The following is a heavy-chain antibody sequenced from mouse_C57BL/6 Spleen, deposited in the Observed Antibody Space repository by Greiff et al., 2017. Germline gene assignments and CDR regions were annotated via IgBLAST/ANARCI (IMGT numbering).Heavy chain of an antibody. CDR2: ILPGSGST. V-gene: IGHV1-9*01. CDR1: GYTFTCYW. CDR3: ARRLYYGSSWYFDV. Sequence: QVQLQQSGAELMKPGASVKLSCKATGYTFTCYWIEWVKQRPGHGLEWIGEILPGSGSTNYNEKFKGKATLTVDKSSSTAYMELRSLTSEDSAVYYGARRLYYGSSWYFDVWGTGTTVTVSS. D-gene: IGHD1-1*01. J-gene: IGHJ1*03.